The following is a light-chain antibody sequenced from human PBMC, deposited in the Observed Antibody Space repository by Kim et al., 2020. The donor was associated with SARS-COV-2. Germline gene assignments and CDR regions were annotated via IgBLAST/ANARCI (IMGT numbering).Light chain of an antibody. CDR1: SSDVGDYSY. CDR3: SSYTSSSTLEGV. J-gene: IGLJ3*02. CDR2: AVS. Sequence: QSALTQPASVSGSPGQSITISCTGTSSDVGDYSYVSWYQQHPGKAPKLMIYAVSNRPSGVSNRFSGSKSGNTASLTISGLQAEDEADYYCSSYTSSSTLEGVFGGGTKLTVL. V-gene: IGLV2-14*03.